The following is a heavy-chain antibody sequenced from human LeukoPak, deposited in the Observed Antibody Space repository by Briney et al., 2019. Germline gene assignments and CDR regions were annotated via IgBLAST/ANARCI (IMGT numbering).Heavy chain of an antibody. CDR1: GFTFSSYA. J-gene: IGHJ5*02. Sequence: GGSLRLSCAASGFTFSSYAMSWVRQAPGKGLEWVSGISSSGGSTYYADSVKGRFTISRDNSKNTLYLQMNSLRAEDTAVYYCAKRNSSGWINWFDPWGQGTLVTVSS. CDR3: AKRNSSGWINWFDP. D-gene: IGHD6-19*01. V-gene: IGHV3-23*01. CDR2: ISSSGGST.